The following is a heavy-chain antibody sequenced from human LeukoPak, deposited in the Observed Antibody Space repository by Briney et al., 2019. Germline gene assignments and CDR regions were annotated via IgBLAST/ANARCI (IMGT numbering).Heavy chain of an antibody. D-gene: IGHD6-13*01. V-gene: IGHV3-23*01. J-gene: IGHJ1*01. Sequence: GGSLRLSCAASGFTFSSYAMSWVRQAPGKGLEWVSAISGSGGSTYYADSVKGRFTISRDNSKNTLYLQMSSLRAEDTAVYYCAKDGQQLAPAAEYFQHWGQGTLVTVSS. CDR3: AKDGQQLAPAAEYFQH. CDR2: ISGSGGST. CDR1: GFTFSSYA.